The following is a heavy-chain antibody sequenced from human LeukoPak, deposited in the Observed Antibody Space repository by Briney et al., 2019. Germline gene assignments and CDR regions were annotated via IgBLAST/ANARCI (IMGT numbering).Heavy chain of an antibody. CDR1: GFTFGDYA. V-gene: IGHV3-49*04. Sequence: GGSLRLSCTASGFTFGDYAMSWVRQAPGKGLEWVGFIRSKAYGGTTEYAASVKGRFTISRDDSKSIAYLQMNSLKTEDTAVYYCTRSVGGYYFFDYWGKGTLVTVSS. CDR2: IRSKAYGGTT. D-gene: IGHD3-22*01. CDR3: TRSVGGYYFFDY. J-gene: IGHJ4*02.